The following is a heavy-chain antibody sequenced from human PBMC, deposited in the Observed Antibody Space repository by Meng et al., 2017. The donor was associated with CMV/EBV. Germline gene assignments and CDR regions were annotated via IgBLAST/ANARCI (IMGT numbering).Heavy chain of an antibody. D-gene: IGHD3-3*01. CDR1: GYTFTSYD. CDR2: MNPNSGNT. CDR3: ARGAAPYYDFWSGYYLWGFYYGMDV. V-gene: IGHV1-8*01. Sequence: ASVKVSCKASGYTFTSYDINWVRQATGQGLEWMGWMNPNSGNTGYAQKFQGRVTMTRNTSISTAYMELSSLRSEDTAVYYCARGAAPYYDFWSGYYLWGFYYGMDVWGQGTTVPSP. J-gene: IGHJ6*02.